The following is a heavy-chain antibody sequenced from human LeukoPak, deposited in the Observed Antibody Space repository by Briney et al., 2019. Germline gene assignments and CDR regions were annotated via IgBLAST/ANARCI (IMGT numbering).Heavy chain of an antibody. CDR1: AYTFSSYL. Sequence: GASVKVSCKASAYTFSSYLLHWVRQAPGQGLEWMGIINPSGGSTSYAQKFQGRVTMTRDTSTSTVYMELSSLRSEDTAVYYCARGSYDFWSGYDYWGQGTLVTVSS. CDR3: ARGSYDFWSGYDY. D-gene: IGHD3-3*01. V-gene: IGHV1-46*01. J-gene: IGHJ4*02. CDR2: INPSGGST.